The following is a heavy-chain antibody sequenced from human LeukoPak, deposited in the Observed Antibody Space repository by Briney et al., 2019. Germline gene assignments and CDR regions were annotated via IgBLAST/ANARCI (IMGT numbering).Heavy chain of an antibody. Sequence: PGGSLRLSCAASGFTFSSYAMNWVRQAPGKGLEWVAIISYDGTNKYYADSVKGRFTISRDNSKDTLYLQMNSLRAEDTAVYYCARDLNYAHDYWGQGTLVTVSS. D-gene: IGHD2-2*01. CDR2: ISYDGTNK. J-gene: IGHJ4*02. CDR3: ARDLNYAHDY. CDR1: GFTFSSYA. V-gene: IGHV3-30-3*01.